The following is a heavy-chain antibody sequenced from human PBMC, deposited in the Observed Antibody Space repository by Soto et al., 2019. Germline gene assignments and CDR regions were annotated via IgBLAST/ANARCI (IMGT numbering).Heavy chain of an antibody. CDR2: ISAYNGIT. J-gene: IGHJ4*02. V-gene: IGHV1-18*01. CDR3: ARSGGGYDY. Sequence: QVRLVQSGIEVKKPVASLKVSCKASGYTFSNYAISWVRQAPGQGLEWMGWISAYNGITVYAQIFQGRVTMTTDTSTSTAYMELTSLRSDDTAVYYCARSGGGYDYWGQGTLVTVSS. CDR1: GYTFSNYA. D-gene: IGHD3-16*01.